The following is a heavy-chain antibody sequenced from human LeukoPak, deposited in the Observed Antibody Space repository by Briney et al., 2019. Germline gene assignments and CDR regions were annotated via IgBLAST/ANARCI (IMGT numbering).Heavy chain of an antibody. J-gene: IGHJ4*02. CDR3: AKGVGEFGFRFDS. D-gene: IGHD3-16*01. Sequence: GGSLRLSCEASGFTFNSYAMHWVRQAPGKGLEWVAFIRYDGSNKFYGDSVKGRFTISRDNSENTLYLQMNSLTAADTAVYYCAKGVGEFGFRFDSWGQGTLVTVSS. CDR2: IRYDGSNK. V-gene: IGHV3-30*02. CDR1: GFTFNSYA.